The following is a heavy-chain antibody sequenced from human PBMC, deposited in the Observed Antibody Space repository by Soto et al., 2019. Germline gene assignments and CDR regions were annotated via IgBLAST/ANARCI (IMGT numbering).Heavy chain of an antibody. D-gene: IGHD2-15*01. Sequence: GGSLRLSCAASGFTFSSYAMSWVRQAPGKGLEWVSAISGSGGSTYYADSVKGRFTISRDNSKNTLYLQMNSLRAEDTAVYYCAKRVGYCSGGSCSYYYYMDVWGKGTTVTVSS. J-gene: IGHJ6*03. CDR2: ISGSGGST. CDR1: GFTFSSYA. V-gene: IGHV3-23*01. CDR3: AKRVGYCSGGSCSYYYYMDV.